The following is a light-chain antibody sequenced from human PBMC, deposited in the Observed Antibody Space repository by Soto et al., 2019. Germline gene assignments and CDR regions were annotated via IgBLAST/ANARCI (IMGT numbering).Light chain of an antibody. CDR1: SGDVGGYYY. CDR3: QAWDSSTVV. Sequence: QSALTQPASVSGSPGQSITISCTGTSGDVGGYYYVSWYQQLPGKAPKLMISEVSNRPSGVSNRFSGSKSGNTASLTISGLQAEDEADYYCQAWDSSTVVFGGGTKLTVL. J-gene: IGLJ2*01. CDR2: EVS. V-gene: IGLV2-14*01.